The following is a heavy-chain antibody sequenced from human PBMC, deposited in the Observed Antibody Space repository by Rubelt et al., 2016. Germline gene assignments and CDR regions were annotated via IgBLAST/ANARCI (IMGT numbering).Heavy chain of an antibody. Sequence: QLHLQESGPGLVKPSETLSLNCTVSGGSISSSDYYWGWIRQPPGKGLEWIGSLSYTGSTSYNPSLKSRVTISLHTSNRRLLLNLASVCAADTAVYFGARGTVAGRQDVQDDWGQGTLVTVS. CDR2: LSYTGST. J-gene: IGHJ4*02. CDR3: ARGTVAGRQDVQDD. CDR1: GGSISSSDYY. V-gene: IGHV4-39*07. D-gene: IGHD6-19*01.